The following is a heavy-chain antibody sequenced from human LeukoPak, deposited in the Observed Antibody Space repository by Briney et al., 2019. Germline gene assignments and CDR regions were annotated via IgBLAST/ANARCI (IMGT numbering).Heavy chain of an antibody. CDR2: IKQDGSEK. J-gene: IGHJ4*02. Sequence: GGSLRLSCAASEFTFSGYWMNWVRQAPGKGLEWVANIKQDGSEKYYVDSVKGRFTISRDNAKNSLYLQMNSLRAEDTAVYYCARDQVKFINTAIFDYWGQGTLVTVSS. V-gene: IGHV3-7*01. D-gene: IGHD3-10*01. CDR1: EFTFSGYW. CDR3: ARDQVKFINTAIFDY.